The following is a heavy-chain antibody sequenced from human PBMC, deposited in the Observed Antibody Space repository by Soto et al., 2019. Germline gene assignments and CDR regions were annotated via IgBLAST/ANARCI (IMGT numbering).Heavy chain of an antibody. CDR3: ARAKHYYDSSGRWYFDL. J-gene: IGHJ2*01. V-gene: IGHV3-30-3*01. D-gene: IGHD3-22*01. CDR1: GFTFSTYS. Sequence: QVQLVESGGGVVQPGRSLRLSCAASGFTFSTYSMHWVRQAPGKGLEWVAVISYAGSDESYADSVKGRFTISRDNSKNTLFLHMDRLRDEDTAVYYCARAKHYYDSSGRWYFDLWGRGTLVTVSS. CDR2: ISYAGSDE.